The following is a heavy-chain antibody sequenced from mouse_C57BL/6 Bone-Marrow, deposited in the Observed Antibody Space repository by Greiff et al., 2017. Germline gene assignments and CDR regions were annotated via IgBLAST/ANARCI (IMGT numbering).Heavy chain of an antibody. CDR3: ASFYGSLYYLDY. D-gene: IGHD1-1*01. J-gene: IGHJ2*01. Sequence: EVMLVESGGGLVQPGGSLSLSCAASGFTFTDYYMSWVRQPPGKALEWLGFIRNKANGYTTEYSASVKGRFTISRDNSQSILYLQMNALRAEDSATYYCASFYGSLYYLDYWGQGTTLTVSS. CDR1: GFTFTDYY. V-gene: IGHV7-3*01. CDR2: IRNKANGYTT.